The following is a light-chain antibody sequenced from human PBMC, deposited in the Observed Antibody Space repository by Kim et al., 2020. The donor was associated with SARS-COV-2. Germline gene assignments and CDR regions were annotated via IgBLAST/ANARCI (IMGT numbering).Light chain of an antibody. Sequence: QSALIQPAPVSGSPGQSITITCTGTSSDVGTYKYVSWYQQHPGKAPKLMIYDVSDRPSGISNRFSGSKSGNTASLTISGLQAEDEADYYCSSYTSNNTQVFGGGTQLTVL. CDR3: SSYTSNNTQV. V-gene: IGLV2-14*03. CDR2: DVS. CDR1: SSDVGTYKY. J-gene: IGLJ3*02.